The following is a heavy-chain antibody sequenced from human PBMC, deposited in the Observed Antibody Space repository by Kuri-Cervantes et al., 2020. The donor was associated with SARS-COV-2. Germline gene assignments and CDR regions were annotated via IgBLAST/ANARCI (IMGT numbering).Heavy chain of an antibody. CDR2: IIPIFGTA. CDR3: ARAAGIRWYPYWFDY. J-gene: IGHJ4*02. CDR1: GYIFTSYD. V-gene: IGHV1-69*13. Sequence: SVKVSCKASGYIFTSYDITWVRQAPGQGLEWMGGIIPIFGTANYAQKFQGRVTITADESTSTAYMELSSLRSEDTAVYYCARAAGIRWYPYWFDYWGQGTLVTVSS. D-gene: IGHD4-23*01.